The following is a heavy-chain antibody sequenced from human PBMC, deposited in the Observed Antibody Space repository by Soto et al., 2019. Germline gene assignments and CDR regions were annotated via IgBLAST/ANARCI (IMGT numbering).Heavy chain of an antibody. V-gene: IGHV3-21*01. Sequence: GSLRLSCAASGFTFSSYSMNWVRQAPGKGLEWVSSTDSSSSYIYYEDSVKGRFTVSRDNAKNSLYLQMSSLRAEDTAVYYCARTGTASSFDYWGQGTLVTVSS. CDR3: ARTGTASSFDY. J-gene: IGHJ4*02. D-gene: IGHD6-13*01. CDR1: GFTFSSYS. CDR2: TDSSSSYI.